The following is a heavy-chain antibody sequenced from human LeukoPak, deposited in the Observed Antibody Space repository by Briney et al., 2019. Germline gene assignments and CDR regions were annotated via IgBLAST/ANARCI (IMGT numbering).Heavy chain of an antibody. J-gene: IGHJ4*02. V-gene: IGHV4-39*01. CDR2: IYYSGRT. Sequence: PTETRSLTCTVSGGSISSSSYYWGWIRQPPGKGPVWIGSIYYSGRTYYNQSLKSRVTISVDTSKNQFSLKLSSVTAADTGVYYCATYYVGVGGRGHWGPGTLVTVSS. D-gene: IGHD3-10*02. CDR3: ATYYVGVGGRGH. CDR1: GGSISSSSYY.